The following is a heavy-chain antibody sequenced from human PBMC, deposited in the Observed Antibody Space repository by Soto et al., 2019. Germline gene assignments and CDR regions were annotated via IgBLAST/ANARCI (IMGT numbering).Heavy chain of an antibody. D-gene: IGHD2-21*02. CDR1: GFTFSNAW. CDR3: TPGVRQAYCGGDCYSFDY. Sequence: GGSLRLSCAASGFTFSNAWMNWVRQAPGKGLEWVGHIKSKTDGGTTDYAAPVKGRFTISRDDSKNTLYLQMNSLKTEDTAVYYCTPGVRQAYCGGDCYSFDYWGQGTLVTVSS. J-gene: IGHJ4*02. V-gene: IGHV3-15*07. CDR2: IKSKTDGGTT.